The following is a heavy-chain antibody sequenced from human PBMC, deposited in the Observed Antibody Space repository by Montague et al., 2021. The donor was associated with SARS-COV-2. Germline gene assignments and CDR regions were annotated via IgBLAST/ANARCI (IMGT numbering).Heavy chain of an antibody. CDR2: INHGGST. J-gene: IGHJ6*03. D-gene: IGHD4-17*01. Sequence: SETLSLTCAVHGGSFSTYSWNWIRQPPGKGLEWIGEINHGGSTNYNPSLKSRVTISADTSKNQFSLKLTSVAAADTAVYYCARLGYGVVPSPILGVEPYYSHYSVDVWGKGTTVTVSS. CDR3: ARLGYGVVPSPILGVEPYYSHYSVDV. CDR1: GGSFSTYS. V-gene: IGHV4-34*01.